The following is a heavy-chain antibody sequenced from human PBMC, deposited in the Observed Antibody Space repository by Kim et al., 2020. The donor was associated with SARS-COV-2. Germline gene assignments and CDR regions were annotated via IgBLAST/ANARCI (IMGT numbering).Heavy chain of an antibody. CDR3: ARAVSTMIVVVIMPHYYYMDV. V-gene: IGHV1-8*01. CDR2: MNPNSGNT. D-gene: IGHD3-22*01. J-gene: IGHJ6*03. CDR1: GYTFTSYD. Sequence: ASVKVSCKASGYTFTSYDINWVRQATGQGLEWMGWMNPNSGNTGYAQKFQGRVTMTRNTSISTAYMELSSLRSEDTAVYYCARAVSTMIVVVIMPHYYYMDVWGKGTTVTVSS.